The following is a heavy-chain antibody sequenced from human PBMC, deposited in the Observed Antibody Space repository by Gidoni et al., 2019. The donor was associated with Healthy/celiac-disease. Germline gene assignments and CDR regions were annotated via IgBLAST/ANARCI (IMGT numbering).Heavy chain of an antibody. CDR3: ARTSLGTGYYFDY. CDR2: IDCDDDK. Sequence: QVTLRESGPAPVKPTQTTTLTCTFAGFSLSTSGMCVSWIRRPPGKALVWLALIDCDDDKYYSTSLKTRLTISKDTSKNQVVLTMTNMYPVDTATYYCARTSLGTGYYFDYWGQGTLVTVSS. CDR1: GFSLSTSGMC. V-gene: IGHV2-70*01. J-gene: IGHJ4*02. D-gene: IGHD3-16*01.